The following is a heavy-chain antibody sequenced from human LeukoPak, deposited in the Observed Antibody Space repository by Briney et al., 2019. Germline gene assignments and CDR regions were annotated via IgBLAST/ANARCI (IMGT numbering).Heavy chain of an antibody. J-gene: IGHJ6*02. CDR3: AKNAYSYGFGMDV. Sequence: PGRSLRLSCAASGLTFSSYGMHWVRQAPGKGLEWVAVISYDGSNKYYADSVKGRFTISRDNSKNTLYLQMNSLRAEDTAVYYCAKNAYSYGFGMDVWGQGTTVTVSS. CDR2: ISYDGSNK. CDR1: GLTFSSYG. V-gene: IGHV3-30*18. D-gene: IGHD5-18*01.